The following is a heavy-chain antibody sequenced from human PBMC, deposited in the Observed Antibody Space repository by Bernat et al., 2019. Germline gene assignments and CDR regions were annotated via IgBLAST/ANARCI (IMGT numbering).Heavy chain of an antibody. V-gene: IGHV1-69*02. CDR3: ARSPGDVEMATI. CDR2: IIPILGIA. J-gene: IGHJ4*02. D-gene: IGHD5-24*01. Sequence: QVQLVQCGAEVKKPGSSVKVSCKASGGTFSSYTISWVRQAPGQGLEWMGRIIPILGIANYAQKFQGRVTMTADKSTSTAYMELGRLRSEDTAVYYCARSPGDVEMATIWGQGTLVTVSS. CDR1: GGTFSSYT.